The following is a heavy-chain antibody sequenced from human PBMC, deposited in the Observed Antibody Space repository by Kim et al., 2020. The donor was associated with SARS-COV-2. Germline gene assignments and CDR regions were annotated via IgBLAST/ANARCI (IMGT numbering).Heavy chain of an antibody. Sequence: GGSLRLSCAASGFTFDDYAMHWVRQAPGKGLEWVSGISWNSGSIGYADSVKGRFTISRDNAKNSLYLQMNSLRAEDTALYYCAKDIGPGGGIAAAGDHDAFDIWGHGTMVTVSS. CDR1: GFTFDDYA. J-gene: IGHJ3*02. D-gene: IGHD6-13*01. CDR3: AKDIGPGGGIAAAGDHDAFDI. CDR2: ISWNSGSI. V-gene: IGHV3-9*01.